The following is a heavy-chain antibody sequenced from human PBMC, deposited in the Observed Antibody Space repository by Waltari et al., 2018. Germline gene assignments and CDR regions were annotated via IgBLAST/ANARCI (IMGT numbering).Heavy chain of an antibody. V-gene: IGHV1-3*01. J-gene: IGHJ4*02. Sequence: QVQLVQSGAEVKKPGASVKVSCKASGYTFTSYAMHWVRQAPGQRLEWMGWINAGNGNTKYSQKFQGRVTITRDTSANTAYMELSSLRSEDTAVYYCARDEAWSPGSYRGGGIFYWGQGTLVTVSS. CDR2: INAGNGNT. CDR1: GYTFTSYA. D-gene: IGHD3-10*01. CDR3: ARDEAWSPGSYRGGGIFY.